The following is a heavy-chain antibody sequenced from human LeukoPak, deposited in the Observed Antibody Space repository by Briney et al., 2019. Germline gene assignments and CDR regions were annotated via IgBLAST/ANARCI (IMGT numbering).Heavy chain of an antibody. D-gene: IGHD3-10*01. CDR2: IYYSGNT. CDR1: GDSISTSNSY. CDR3: ARAINGVIILYYFYYMDV. V-gene: IGHV4-39*07. Sequence: SETLSLTCAVSGDSISTSNSYWGWIRQPPGKGLEWIGRIYYSGNTYYNASLKSRVTISVDTSKNQFSLRLRSVTAAETAVYYCARAINGVIILYYFYYMDVWGKGTTVTVSS. J-gene: IGHJ6*03.